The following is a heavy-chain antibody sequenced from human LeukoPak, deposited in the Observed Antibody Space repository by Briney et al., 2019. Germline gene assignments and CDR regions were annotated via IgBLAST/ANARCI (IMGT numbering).Heavy chain of an antibody. V-gene: IGHV4-38-2*01. J-gene: IGHJ3*02. CDR2: IYHSGST. D-gene: IGHD3-10*02. CDR3: ARYQPHVTDAFDI. CDR1: GYSISSGYY. Sequence: SETLSLTCAVSGYSISSGYYWGWIRQPPGKGLEWIGSIYHSGSTYYNPSLKSRVTISVDTSKNQFSLKLSSVTAADTAVYYCARYQPHVTDAFDIWGQGTMVTVSS.